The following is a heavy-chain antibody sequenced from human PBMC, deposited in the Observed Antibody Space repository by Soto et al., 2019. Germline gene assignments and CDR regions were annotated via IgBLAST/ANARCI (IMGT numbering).Heavy chain of an antibody. CDR1: GFTFSSYA. V-gene: IGHV3-30-3*01. D-gene: IGHD3-3*01. CDR2: ISYDGSNK. Sequence: SLRLSCAASGFTFSSYAMHWVRQAPGKGLEWVAVISYDGSNKYYADSVKGRFTISRDNSKNTLYLQMNSLRAEDTAVYYCARQGDFEGAFDYWGQGTLVTVSS. J-gene: IGHJ4*02. CDR3: ARQGDFEGAFDY.